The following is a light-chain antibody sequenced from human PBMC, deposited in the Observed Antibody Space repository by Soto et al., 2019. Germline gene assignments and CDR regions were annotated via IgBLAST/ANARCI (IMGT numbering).Light chain of an antibody. Sequence: DIQMTQSPSSLSASVGDRVSITCRANQTIRNFLQWYQQKPGKVPKFLIYAASSLVDGVPSRFSGSGSRADFTLTISSLQPEDFATYYCQQSYSIPYTFGQGTKLDIK. V-gene: IGKV1-39*01. CDR2: AAS. J-gene: IGKJ2*01. CDR1: QTIRNF. CDR3: QQSYSIPYT.